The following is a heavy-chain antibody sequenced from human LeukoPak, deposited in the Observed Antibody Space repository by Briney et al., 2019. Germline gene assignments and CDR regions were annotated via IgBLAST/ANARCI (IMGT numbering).Heavy chain of an antibody. D-gene: IGHD6-13*01. Sequence: GGSLRLSCAASGFTFSSYAMSWVRPAPGKGLEWVSAISGSGGSTYYADSVKGRFTISRDNSKNTLYLQMNSLRAEDTAVYYCAKPLAAAIGYFDYWGQGTLVTVSS. CDR2: ISGSGGST. V-gene: IGHV3-23*01. J-gene: IGHJ4*02. CDR3: AKPLAAAIGYFDY. CDR1: GFTFSSYA.